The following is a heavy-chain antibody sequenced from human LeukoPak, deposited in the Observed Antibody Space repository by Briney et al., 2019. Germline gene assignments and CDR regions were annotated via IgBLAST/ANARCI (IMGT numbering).Heavy chain of an antibody. D-gene: IGHD4-17*01. CDR1: GFTFSSYS. J-gene: IGHJ4*02. Sequence: PGGSLRLSCAASGFTFSSYSMNWVRQAPGKGLEWFSSISSSSSYIYYADSVKGRFTISRDNAKNSLYLQMNSLRAEDTAVYYCARVRRAYGDYGCFDYWGQGTLVTVSS. CDR2: ISSSSSYI. CDR3: ARVRRAYGDYGCFDY. V-gene: IGHV3-21*01.